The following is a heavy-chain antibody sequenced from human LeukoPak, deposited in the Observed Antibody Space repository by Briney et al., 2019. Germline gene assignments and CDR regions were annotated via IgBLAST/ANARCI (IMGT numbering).Heavy chain of an antibody. CDR1: GGSISSYY. CDR2: IYYSGST. V-gene: IGHV4-59*01. D-gene: IGHD3-10*01. J-gene: IGHJ6*03. CDR3: ATGGPGHQSYYYYYMDV. Sequence: SETLSLTCTVSGGSISSYYWSWIRQPPGKGLEWIGYIYYSGSTNYNPSLKSRVTISVDTSKNQFSLKLSSVTAADTAVYYCATGGPGHQSYYYYYMDVWGKGTTVTVSS.